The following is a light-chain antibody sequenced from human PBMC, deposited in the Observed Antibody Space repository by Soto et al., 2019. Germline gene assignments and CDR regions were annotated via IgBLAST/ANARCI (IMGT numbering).Light chain of an antibody. CDR1: SSDVGGYNY. CDR2: EVS. J-gene: IGLJ1*01. CDR3: SSYAGGNNPFV. Sequence: QSVLTQPASVSGSPGQSITISCTGTSSDVGGYNYVSWYQQYPGKAPKLMIYEVSKRPSGVPDRFSGSKSGNTASLTVSGLQAEDEADYYCSSYAGGNNPFVFGTGTKAPS. V-gene: IGLV2-8*01.